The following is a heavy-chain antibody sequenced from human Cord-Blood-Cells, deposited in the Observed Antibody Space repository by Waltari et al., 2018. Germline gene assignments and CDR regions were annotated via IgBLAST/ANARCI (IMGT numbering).Heavy chain of an antibody. CDR2: ISYDGSNK. Sequence: GVVQPGRSLRLSCAASGFTFSSYGMHWVRQAPGKGLEWVAVISYDGSNKYYADSVKGRFTISRDNSKNTLYLQMNSLRAEDTAVYYCAKDPRLVIVVVPAALDYWGQGTLVTVSS. J-gene: IGHJ4*02. CDR1: GFTFSSYG. D-gene: IGHD2-2*01. CDR3: AKDPRLVIVVVPAALDY. V-gene: IGHV3-30*18.